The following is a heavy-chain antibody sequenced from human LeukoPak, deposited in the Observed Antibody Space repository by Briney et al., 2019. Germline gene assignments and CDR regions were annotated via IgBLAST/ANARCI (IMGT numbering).Heavy chain of an antibody. Sequence: GGSLRLSCAASGFTFSSYAMSWVRQAPGKGLEWVSGINWNGGSTGYEDSVKGRFTISRDNAKNSLYLQMNSLRAEDTALYHCARGAYDFWSGQYYFDYWGQGTLVTVSS. CDR2: INWNGGST. J-gene: IGHJ4*02. CDR3: ARGAYDFWSGQYYFDY. V-gene: IGHV3-20*01. D-gene: IGHD3-3*01. CDR1: GFTFSSYA.